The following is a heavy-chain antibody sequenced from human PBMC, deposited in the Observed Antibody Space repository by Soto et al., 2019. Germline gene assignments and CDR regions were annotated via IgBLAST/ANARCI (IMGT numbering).Heavy chain of an antibody. D-gene: IGHD3-10*01. CDR2: IYYSGST. CDR3: ARHNYGSGSTYFDY. V-gene: IGHV4-59*08. J-gene: IGHJ4*02. Sequence: SETLSLTCTVSGGSISSYCWSWIRQPPGKGLEWIGYIYYSGSTNYNPSLKSRVTISVDTSKNQFSLKLNSMTAADTAVYYCARHNYGSGSTYFDYWGQGTLVTVSS. CDR1: GGSISSYC.